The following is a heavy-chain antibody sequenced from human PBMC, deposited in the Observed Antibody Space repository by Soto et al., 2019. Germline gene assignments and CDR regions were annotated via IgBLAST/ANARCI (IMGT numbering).Heavy chain of an antibody. J-gene: IGHJ4*02. CDR1: GYTLTDLS. CDR3: ATAWSWSRLDY. V-gene: IGHV1-24*01. D-gene: IGHD3-3*01. Sequence: VASVKVSCKVSGYTLTDLSIHWVRQAPGEGLQWMGGFDPEDGETIYAQNFQGSVTMTEDTSTDTAYMELSSLRSEDTAVYYCATAWSWSRLDYWGQGSLVTVSS. CDR2: FDPEDGET.